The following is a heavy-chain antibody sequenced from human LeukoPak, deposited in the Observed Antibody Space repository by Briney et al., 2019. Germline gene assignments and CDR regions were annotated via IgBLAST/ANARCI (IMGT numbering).Heavy chain of an antibody. CDR3: ARDIRVVGATLYFDY. CDR1: GGSISSYY. V-gene: IGHV4-4*07. Sequence: SETLSLTCTVSGGSISSYYWSWIRQPVGKRLEWIGRIYTSGSTNYNPSLQSRVTISIDTSKNQFSLNLNSVTTADTAIYYCARDIRVVGATLYFDYWGQGTLVTVSS. D-gene: IGHD1-26*01. J-gene: IGHJ4*02. CDR2: IYTSGST.